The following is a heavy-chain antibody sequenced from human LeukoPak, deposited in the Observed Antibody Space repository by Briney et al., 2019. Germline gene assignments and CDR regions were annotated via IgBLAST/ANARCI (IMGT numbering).Heavy chain of an antibody. CDR1: GFTFSSYS. D-gene: IGHD1-26*01. V-gene: IGHV3-7*01. Sequence: GGSPTLSCAASGFTFSSYSMNWVRQAPGKGLEWVANIKQDGSEKYYVDSVKGRFTISRDNAKNSLYLQMNSLRAEDTAVYYCARDPWEPQGFDYWGQGTLVTVSS. J-gene: IGHJ4*02. CDR3: ARDPWEPQGFDY. CDR2: IKQDGSEK.